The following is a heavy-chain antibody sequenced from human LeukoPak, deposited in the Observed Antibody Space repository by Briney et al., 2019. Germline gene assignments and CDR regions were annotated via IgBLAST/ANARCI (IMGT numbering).Heavy chain of an antibody. CDR3: ARIEWERLGRAFDI. J-gene: IGHJ3*02. D-gene: IGHD1-26*01. CDR1: GFTVSDNY. Sequence: GGSLRLSCAASGFTVSDNYMTWVRQAPGRGLEWVSSIYSAGATHYAESVKGRFTISRDNSKNTLYLQMNSLRAEDMAVYYCARIEWERLGRAFDIWGQGTMVTVSS. CDR2: IYSAGAT. V-gene: IGHV3-53*01.